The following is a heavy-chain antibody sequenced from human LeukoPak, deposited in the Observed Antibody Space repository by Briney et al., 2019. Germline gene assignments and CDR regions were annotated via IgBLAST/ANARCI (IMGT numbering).Heavy chain of an antibody. V-gene: IGHV3-7*01. CDR3: ARKGLMVRGYDY. CDR1: GFTLSSYW. CDR2: IKQDGSEK. D-gene: IGHD3-10*01. Sequence: GGSLRLSCAASGFTLSSYWMSWVRQAPGKGLEWVANIKQDGSEKYYVDSVKGRFTISRDNAKNSLYLQMNSLRAEDTAVFYCARKGLMVRGYDYWGQGTLVTVSS. J-gene: IGHJ4*02.